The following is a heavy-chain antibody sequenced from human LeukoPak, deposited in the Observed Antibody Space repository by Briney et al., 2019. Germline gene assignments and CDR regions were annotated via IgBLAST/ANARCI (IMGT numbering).Heavy chain of an antibody. D-gene: IGHD3-22*01. CDR2: IIPIFGTA. Sequence: ASVKVSCKASGGTFSSYAISWVRQAPGQGLGWMGGIIPIFGTANYAQKFQGRVTITTDESTSTAYMELSSLRSEDTAVYYCARAPGSYDSSGYYGAFGYWGQGTLVTVSS. J-gene: IGHJ4*02. CDR3: ARAPGSYDSSGYYGAFGY. CDR1: GGTFSSYA. V-gene: IGHV1-69*05.